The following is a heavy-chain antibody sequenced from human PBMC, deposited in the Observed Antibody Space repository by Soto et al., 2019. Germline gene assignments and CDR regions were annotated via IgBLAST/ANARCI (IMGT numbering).Heavy chain of an antibody. CDR2: IIPIFGTA. CDR1: GGTFSSYA. J-gene: IGHJ6*03. CDR3: ARLKRRLSYMAV. Sequence: ASVKVSCKASGGTFSSYAISWVRQAPGQGLEWMGGIIPIFGTANYAQKFQGRVTITADESTSTAYMELSSLRSEDTAVYYCARLKRRLSYMAVSGKGTTVTVSS. D-gene: IGHD3-16*01. V-gene: IGHV1-69*13.